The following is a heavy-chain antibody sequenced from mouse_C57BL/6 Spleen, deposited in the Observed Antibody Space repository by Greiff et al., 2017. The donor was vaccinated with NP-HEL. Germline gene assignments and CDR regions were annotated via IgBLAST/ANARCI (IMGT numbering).Heavy chain of an antibody. D-gene: IGHD3-3*01. V-gene: IGHV10-1*01. CDR1: GFSFNTYA. Sequence: EVMLVESGGGLVQPKGSLKLSCAASGFSFNTYAMNWVRQAPGKGLEWVARIRSKSNNYATYYADSVKDRFTISRDDSESMLYLQMNNLKTEETALYYCTRQDGDVFDYWGQGTTLTVSS. J-gene: IGHJ2*01. CDR2: IRSKSNNYAT. CDR3: TRQDGDVFDY.